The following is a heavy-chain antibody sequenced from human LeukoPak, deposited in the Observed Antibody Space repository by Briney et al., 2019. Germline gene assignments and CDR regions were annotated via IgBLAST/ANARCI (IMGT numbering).Heavy chain of an antibody. Sequence: PSETLSLTCTVSGGSISSSSYYWGWIRQPPGKGLEWIGSIYYSGSTYYNPSLKSRVTISVDTSKNQFSLKLSSVTAADTAVYYCARNAFGGVINAFDIWGQGTMVTVSS. CDR1: GGSISSSSYY. CDR3: ARNAFGGVINAFDI. D-gene: IGHD3-16*01. CDR2: IYYSGST. V-gene: IGHV4-39*07. J-gene: IGHJ3*02.